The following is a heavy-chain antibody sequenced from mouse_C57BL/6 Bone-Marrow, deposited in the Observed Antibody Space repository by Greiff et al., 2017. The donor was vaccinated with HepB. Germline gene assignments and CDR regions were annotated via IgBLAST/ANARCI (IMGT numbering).Heavy chain of an antibody. CDR1: GFSLTSYG. D-gene: IGHD2-1*01. CDR3: ASGTIYWGFAY. J-gene: IGHJ3*01. V-gene: IGHV2-6*01. CDR2: IWGVGST. Sequence: VMLVESGPGLVAPSQSLSITCTVSGFSLTSYGVDWVRQSPGKGLEWLGVIWGVGSTNYNSALKSRLSISKDNSKSQVFLKMNSLQTDDTAMYYCASGTIYWGFAYWGQGTLVTVSA.